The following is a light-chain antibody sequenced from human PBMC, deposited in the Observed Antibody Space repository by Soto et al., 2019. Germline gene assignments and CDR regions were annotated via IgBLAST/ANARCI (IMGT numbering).Light chain of an antibody. V-gene: IGKV1-39*01. CDR2: DAS. CDR3: QQSDSTPYT. CDR1: QTISTY. Sequence: DIQMTQSPSSLSASVGDRVTITCRASQTISTYLNWYQQKPGKAPRLLIYDASSLISGVPSRFSGTGSGTDFTLTIGSLQPEDFATYYCQQSDSTPYTFGQGTKVEI. J-gene: IGKJ2*01.